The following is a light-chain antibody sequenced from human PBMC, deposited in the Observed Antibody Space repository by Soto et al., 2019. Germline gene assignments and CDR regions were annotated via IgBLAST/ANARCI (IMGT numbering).Light chain of an antibody. CDR3: QSYGSSLSGSTV. CDR1: SSNIGAGYD. J-gene: IGLJ1*01. Sequence: QSVLTQPPSVSGAPGQRVTISCTGTSSNIGAGYDVHWYQQFSGTAPKLLIYDNNNRPSGVPDRFSASESGTSASLAITGLQAEDEADYYCQSYGSSLSGSTVFGTGTKVTVL. V-gene: IGLV1-40*01. CDR2: DNN.